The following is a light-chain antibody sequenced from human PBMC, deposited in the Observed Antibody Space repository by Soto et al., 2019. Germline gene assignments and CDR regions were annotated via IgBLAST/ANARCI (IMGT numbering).Light chain of an antibody. CDR3: QSYDSSLSGVV. CDR1: SSNIGAGYD. J-gene: IGLJ3*02. CDR2: GNS. Sequence: QSVLTQPPSVSGAPGQRVTISCTGSSSNIGAGYDVHWYQQLPGTAPKLLIYGNSNRPSGVPDRFSGSKSDTSASLAITGLQAEDEADDYCQSYDSSLSGVVFGGGTELTVL. V-gene: IGLV1-40*01.